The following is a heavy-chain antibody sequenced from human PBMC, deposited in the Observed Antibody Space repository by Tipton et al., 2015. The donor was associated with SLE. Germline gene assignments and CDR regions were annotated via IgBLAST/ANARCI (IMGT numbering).Heavy chain of an antibody. J-gene: IGHJ5*02. Sequence: SLRLSCAPSGFTFSNYGMHWVRQAPGKGLEWVTFIEHDGTTEYYADSVRGRFTLSRDNSKNTMYLQMNSLRAEDTAVYYCAKDGGQQLVTWGQGTLVNVSS. CDR1: GFTFSNYG. CDR2: IEHDGTTE. V-gene: IGHV3-30*02. CDR3: AKDGGQQLVT. D-gene: IGHD6-13*01.